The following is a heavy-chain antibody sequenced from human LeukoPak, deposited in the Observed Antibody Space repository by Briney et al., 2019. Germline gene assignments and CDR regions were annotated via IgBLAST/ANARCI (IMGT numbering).Heavy chain of an antibody. D-gene: IGHD2/OR15-2a*01. Sequence: GGSLRLSCAASEFSVGSNYMTWVRQAPGKGLEWVSLIYSGGSTYYADSVKGRFTISRDNSKNTLYLQMNSLRAEDTAVYYCARVLNSRDDAFDIWGQGTMVTVSS. J-gene: IGHJ3*02. CDR2: IYSGGST. CDR3: ARVLNSRDDAFDI. V-gene: IGHV3-66*01. CDR1: EFSVGSNY.